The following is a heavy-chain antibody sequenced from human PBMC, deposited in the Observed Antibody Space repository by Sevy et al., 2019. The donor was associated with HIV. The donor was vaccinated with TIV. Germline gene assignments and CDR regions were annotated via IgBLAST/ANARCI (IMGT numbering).Heavy chain of an antibody. V-gene: IGHV3-53*01. Sequence: GGSLRLSCAASGFTVSSNYMSWVRQAPGKGLEWVSVIYSGGSTYYADTVKGRFTISRDNSKNTLYLQMNSLRAEDTAVYYCATTGYSSSWYLHYGMDVWGQGTTVTVSS. CDR1: GFTVSSNY. J-gene: IGHJ6*02. CDR3: ATTGYSSSWYLHYGMDV. CDR2: IYSGGST. D-gene: IGHD6-13*01.